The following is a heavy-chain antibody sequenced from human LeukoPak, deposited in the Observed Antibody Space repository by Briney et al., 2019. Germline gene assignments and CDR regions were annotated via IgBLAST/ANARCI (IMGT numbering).Heavy chain of an antibody. CDR3: ARDRGDSGVVKYVYYMDA. J-gene: IGHJ6*03. CDR2: ICTTGST. CDR1: PGYIRSYY. V-gene: IGHV4-4*07. D-gene: IGHD3-3*01. Sequence: SETLSLTCTVSPGYIRSYYWSWIRQPAGKGLEWIWRICTTGSTDYNPSLKSRVTISIDESKNQFPLKLTSGTAADTAVYYCARDRGDSGVVKYVYYMDAWGKGTTVTVSS.